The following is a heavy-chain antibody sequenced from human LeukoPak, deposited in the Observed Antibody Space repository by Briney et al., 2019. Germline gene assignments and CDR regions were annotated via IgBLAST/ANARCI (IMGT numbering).Heavy chain of an antibody. CDR2: VFYTGST. CDR1: GVSIISSNYY. Sequence: PSETLSLTCTVSGVSIISSNYYWGWFRQPPGKGLEWIASVFYTGSTRHNPSPKSRVTISVDTSKNEFSLNLSSVTAEDTAVYYCARRLGSSADGILKYYFDYWGQGTLVTVSS. J-gene: IGHJ4*02. V-gene: IGHV4-39*01. CDR3: ARRLGSSADGILKYYFDY. D-gene: IGHD6-13*01.